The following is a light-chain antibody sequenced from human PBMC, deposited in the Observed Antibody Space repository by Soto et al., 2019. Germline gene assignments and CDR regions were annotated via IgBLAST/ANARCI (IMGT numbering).Light chain of an antibody. CDR2: GAS. J-gene: IGKJ1*01. CDR1: QNIVNY. V-gene: IGKV1-33*01. CDR3: QHYNSYPEA. Sequence: HMSQSPSSLSASVIDSVTIICRASQNIVNYLNWYQGKPGKAPKVLIYGASSLQRGVPSRFSGSGSGTELNLPISSLQPDDIATYYCQHYNSYPEAFGQGTQVDIK.